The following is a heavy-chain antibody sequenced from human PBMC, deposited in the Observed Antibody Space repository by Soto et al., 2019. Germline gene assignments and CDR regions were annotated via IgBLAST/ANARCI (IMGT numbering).Heavy chain of an antibody. J-gene: IGHJ5*02. CDR2: ISAYNGNT. CDR1: GYTFTSYG. V-gene: IGHV1-18*01. D-gene: IGHD1-7*01. CDR3: ARESGTSGMLDQDLNWFDP. Sequence: ASVKVSCKASGYTFTSYGISWVRQAPGQGLEWMGWISAYNGNTNYAQKLQGGVTMTTDTSTSTAYMELRSLRSDDTAVYYCARESGTSGMLDQDLNWFDPWGQATQVTVSS.